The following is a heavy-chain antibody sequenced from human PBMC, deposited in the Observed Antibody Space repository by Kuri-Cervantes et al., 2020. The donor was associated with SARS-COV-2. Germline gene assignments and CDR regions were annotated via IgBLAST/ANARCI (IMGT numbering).Heavy chain of an antibody. Sequence: ASVKVSCKASGYTFNSYAMNWVRQAPGQGLEWMGWINTNTGNPTYAQGFTGRFVFSLDTSASTAYLQISSLKAEDTAVYYCASLFWSGYYTEGNLFDPWGQGTLVTVSS. CDR2: INTNTGNP. V-gene: IGHV7-4-1*02. CDR1: GYTFNSYA. CDR3: ASLFWSGYYTEGNLFDP. J-gene: IGHJ5*02. D-gene: IGHD3-3*01.